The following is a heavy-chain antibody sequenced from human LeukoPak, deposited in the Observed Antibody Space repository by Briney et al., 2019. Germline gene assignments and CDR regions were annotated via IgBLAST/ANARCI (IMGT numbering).Heavy chain of an antibody. CDR1: EGSFSSYA. CDR3: AREIVGATTTVGKGAFDI. V-gene: IGHV1-69*13. Sequence: ASVKVSCKDSEGSFSSYASSWVRQAPRQGLEWMGGIIPIFGTANYAQKFQGRVTTTADESTSTAYMELSSLRSKDTAVYYCAREIVGATTTVGKGAFDIWGQGTMVTVSS. CDR2: IIPIFGTA. D-gene: IGHD1-26*01. J-gene: IGHJ3*02.